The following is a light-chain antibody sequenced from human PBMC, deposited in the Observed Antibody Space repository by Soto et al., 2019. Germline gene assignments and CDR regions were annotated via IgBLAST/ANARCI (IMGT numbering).Light chain of an antibody. CDR3: HQSYSIMPLT. CDR2: GAS. CDR1: QSIDTS. V-gene: IGKV1-39*01. J-gene: IGKJ4*01. Sequence: DIQMTQSPSSLSASVGDRVTITCRASQSIDTSLTWYQQKSGKAPKLLLYGASSLQSGVPLRFSGSGSGTAFTLTISSLQPEDFATYYCHQSYSIMPLTFGGGTKVEIK.